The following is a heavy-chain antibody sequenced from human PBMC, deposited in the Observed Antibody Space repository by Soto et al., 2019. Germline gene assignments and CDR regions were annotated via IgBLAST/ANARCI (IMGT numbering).Heavy chain of an antibody. CDR3: ARDQLEGNWFDP. CDR2: IYHSGST. V-gene: IGHV4-30-2*01. Sequence: QLQLQESGSGLVRPSQTLSLTCAVSGGSISSGGYSWNWIRQPPGKGLEWIGYIYHSGSTLCNPSLNSRVTISVDKSKNQFSLKLTSVTAADTAVYYCARDQLEGNWFDPWGQGTLVTVSS. CDR1: GGSISSGGYS. J-gene: IGHJ5*02. D-gene: IGHD1-1*01.